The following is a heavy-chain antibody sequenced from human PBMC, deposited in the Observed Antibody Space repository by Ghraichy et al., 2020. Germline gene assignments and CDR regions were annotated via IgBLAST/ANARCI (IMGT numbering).Heavy chain of an antibody. CDR2: ISSRSKNI. V-gene: IGHV3-48*04. CDR3: ARAWGVVSFYYYYGLDV. CDR1: GFNFNNYD. Sequence: GGSLRLSCAASGFNFNNYDIDWVRQAPGKGLEWVAHISSRSKNIFYSDSVKGRFTISRDNAKNSLFLQMNSLRAEDAAVYFCARAWGVVSFYYYYGLDVWGQGTTVTVSS. J-gene: IGHJ6*02. D-gene: IGHD2-21*01.